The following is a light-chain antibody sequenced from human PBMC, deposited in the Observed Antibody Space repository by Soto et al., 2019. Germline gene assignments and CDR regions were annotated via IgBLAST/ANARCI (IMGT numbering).Light chain of an antibody. V-gene: IGKV3-20*01. CDR2: AAS. Sequence: DIVMTQSPGTLSLSPGERATLSCRASESIGTNFLAWYQQKPGQAPRLLIYAASSRAAGIPDRFSGSGSGTDFTLTISRLEPEDFAVYYCQQYGSSRTFGGGTKVEIK. CDR1: ESIGTNF. J-gene: IGKJ4*01. CDR3: QQYGSSRT.